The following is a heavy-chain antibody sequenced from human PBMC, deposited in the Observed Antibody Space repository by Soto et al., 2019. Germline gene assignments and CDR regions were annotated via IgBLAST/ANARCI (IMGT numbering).Heavy chain of an antibody. CDR2: ISWDGGST. V-gene: IGHV3-43D*04. D-gene: IGHD3-3*01. Sequence: GSRGLPCLVAGFTFADYAIHGVRQAPGKGLEWVSLISWDGGSTYYADSVKGRFTISRDNSKNSLYLQMNRLRAEDTALYYCAKDIARYLDFGSYFDYWGQGTPVTVSS. CDR3: AKDIARYLDFGSYFDY. J-gene: IGHJ4*02. CDR1: GFTFADYA.